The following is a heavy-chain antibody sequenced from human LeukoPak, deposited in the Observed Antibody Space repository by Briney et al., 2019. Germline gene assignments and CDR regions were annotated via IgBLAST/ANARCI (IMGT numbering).Heavy chain of an antibody. CDR2: MKHVGNEK. J-gene: IGHJ4*02. Sequence: GGSLRLSCVDSGITFSKYWMNWVRQAPGKGLEWVANMKHVGNEKHYVDSVEGRFTISRDNAKSSLYLQMNNLRAEDTAVYYCARDLGHSGYDLYDYWGQGTLVTVSS. D-gene: IGHD5-12*01. V-gene: IGHV3-7*01. CDR1: GITFSKYW. CDR3: ARDLGHSGYDLYDY.